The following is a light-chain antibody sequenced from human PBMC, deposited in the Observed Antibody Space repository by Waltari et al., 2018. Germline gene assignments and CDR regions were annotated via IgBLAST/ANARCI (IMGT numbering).Light chain of an antibody. CDR2: GTS. V-gene: IGKV3D-15*01. Sequence: IVMTQSPPTLSLSPGESATISCRTSQSLTRSTFALFQQKPGNPPRLLIYGTSTRASCIPDRFSGSRSGTDFSLTISGLQPEDVATYYCQQYDYWPWTFGQGTRVE. CDR1: QSLTRST. CDR3: QQYDYWPWT. J-gene: IGKJ1*01.